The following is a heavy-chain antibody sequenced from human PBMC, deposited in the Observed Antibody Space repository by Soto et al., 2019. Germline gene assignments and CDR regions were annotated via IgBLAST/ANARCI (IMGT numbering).Heavy chain of an antibody. D-gene: IGHD2-2*01. CDR1: GGTFSSYA. CDR2: IIPIFGTA. Sequence: QVQLVQSGAEVKKPGSSVNVSCKASGGTFSSYAISWVRQAPGQGLEWMGGIIPIFGTAHYAQKFQGRVPITADESTSKAYMELSSLRSEDTAVYYCARMWCSSTSCYYDYYYGMDVWGQGTTVTVSS. V-gene: IGHV1-69*19. J-gene: IGHJ6*02. CDR3: ARMWCSSTSCYYDYYYGMDV.